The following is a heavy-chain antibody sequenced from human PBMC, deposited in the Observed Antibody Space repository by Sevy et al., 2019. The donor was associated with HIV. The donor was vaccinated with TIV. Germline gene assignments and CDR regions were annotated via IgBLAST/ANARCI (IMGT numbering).Heavy chain of an antibody. CDR3: ARDPKGFGELHYYYYYMDV. D-gene: IGHD3-10*01. J-gene: IGHJ6*03. Sequence: GGSLRLSCAASGFTFSSCGMHWVRQAPGKGLEWVAVIWYDGSNKYYADSVKGRFTISRDNSKNTLYLQMNSLRAEDTAVYYCARDPKGFGELHYYYYYMDVWGKGTTVTVSS. V-gene: IGHV3-33*01. CDR1: GFTFSSCG. CDR2: IWYDGSNK.